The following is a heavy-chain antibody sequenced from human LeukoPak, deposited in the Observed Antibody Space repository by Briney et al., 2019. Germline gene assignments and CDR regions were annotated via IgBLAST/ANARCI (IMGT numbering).Heavy chain of an antibody. Sequence: PGGSLRLSCATSGFTFSTYGIHWVRQAPGKGLEWVAAIWPDGSYNYYADSVKGRFTISRDNSKNTVYPQMNTLRAEDTAMYYCARDTGWSVVLGAFDIWGQGTMVTVSS. CDR2: IWPDGSYN. D-gene: IGHD2-15*01. CDR1: GFTFSTYG. CDR3: ARDTGWSVVLGAFDI. J-gene: IGHJ3*02. V-gene: IGHV3-33*01.